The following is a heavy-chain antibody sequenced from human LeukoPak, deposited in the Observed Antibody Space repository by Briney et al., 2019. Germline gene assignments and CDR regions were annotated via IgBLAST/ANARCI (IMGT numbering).Heavy chain of an antibody. V-gene: IGHV3-23*01. CDR2: ISGSGGST. J-gene: IGHJ3*02. D-gene: IGHD3-22*01. CDR1: GFTFSSYA. Sequence: GRSLRLSCAASGFTFSSYAMSWVRQAPGKGLEWVSAISGSGGSTYYADSVKGRFTISRDNSKNTLYLQMNSLRAEDTAVYYCAKGVYYDSSGYQDPDAFDIWGQGTMVTVSS. CDR3: AKGVYYDSSGYQDPDAFDI.